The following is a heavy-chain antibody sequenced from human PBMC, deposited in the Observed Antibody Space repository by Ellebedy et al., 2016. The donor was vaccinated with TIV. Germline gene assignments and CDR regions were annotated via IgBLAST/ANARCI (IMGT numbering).Heavy chain of an antibody. CDR3: ARAHF. V-gene: IGHV4-39*01. CDR1: GGSISSSSYY. CDR2: IYYSGST. Sequence: ESLKISCTVSGGSISSSSYYWGWIRQPPGKGLEWIGSIYYSGSTYYKPPLKSRVSISVDTSKNQFSLKLSSVTAADTAVYYCARAHFWGQGTLVTVSS. J-gene: IGHJ4*02. D-gene: IGHD3-3*02.